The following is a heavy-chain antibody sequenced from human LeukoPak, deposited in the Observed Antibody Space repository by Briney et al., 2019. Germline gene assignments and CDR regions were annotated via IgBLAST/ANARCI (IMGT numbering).Heavy chain of an antibody. CDR1: GFTFSSYE. D-gene: IGHD1-14*01. J-gene: IGHJ4*02. CDR3: ARENHGSFDY. V-gene: IGHV3-21*01. CDR2: ISSSSRYI. Sequence: GGSLRLSCAASGFTFSSYEMNWVRQAPGKGLEWVSSISSSSRYIYYADSVKGRFTISRDNAKNSLYLQMNSLRAEDTAVYYCARENHGSFDYWGQGTLVTVSS.